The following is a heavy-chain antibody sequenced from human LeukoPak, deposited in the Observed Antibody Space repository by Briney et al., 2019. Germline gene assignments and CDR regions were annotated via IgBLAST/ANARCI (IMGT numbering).Heavy chain of an antibody. D-gene: IGHD3-22*01. V-gene: IGHV3-23*01. Sequence: GGSLRLSCAASGFTFSTFAMIWVRQPPGKGLEWVSSIFPSGGEIHYADSVRGRFTISRDNSKSTLSLQMNSLRAEDTAVYYCAKGAWLLPFDYWGQGTLVTVSS. CDR2: IFPSGGEI. CDR3: AKGAWLLPFDY. J-gene: IGHJ4*02. CDR1: GFTFSTFA.